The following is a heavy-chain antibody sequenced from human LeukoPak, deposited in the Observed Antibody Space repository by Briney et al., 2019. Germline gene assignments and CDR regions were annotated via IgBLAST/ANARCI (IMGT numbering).Heavy chain of an antibody. V-gene: IGHV3-11*04. CDR1: GFTFSDYY. D-gene: IGHD3-3*01. CDR3: ARDRDFWSGYFDY. J-gene: IGHJ4*02. CDR2: ISSSGSTI. Sequence: GGSLRLSCAASGFTFSDYYMSWIRQAPGKGLEWVSYISSSGSTIYYADSVKGRFTISRDNSKNTLYLQMNSLRAEDTAVYYCARDRDFWSGYFDYWGQGTLVTVSS.